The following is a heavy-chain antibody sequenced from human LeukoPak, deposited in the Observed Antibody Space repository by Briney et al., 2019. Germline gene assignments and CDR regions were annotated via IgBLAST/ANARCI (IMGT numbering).Heavy chain of an antibody. CDR1: GFTFSGYA. CDR2: ISGSGIT. V-gene: IGHV3-23*01. J-gene: IGHJ4*02. CDR3: AKGSGGSCYSGIDY. Sequence: GGSLRLSCATSGFTFSGYAMNWVRQAPGTGLEWVSGISGSGITYYPNSVKGRFTISRDNSKNTLYLQMDSLRAEDTAVYYCAKGSGGSCYSGIDYWGQGTLVTVSS. D-gene: IGHD2-15*01.